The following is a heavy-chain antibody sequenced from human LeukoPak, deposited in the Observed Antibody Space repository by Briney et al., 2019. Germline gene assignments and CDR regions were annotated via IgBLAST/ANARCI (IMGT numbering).Heavy chain of an antibody. D-gene: IGHD5-18*01. J-gene: IGHJ4*02. CDR1: GFTVSRNY. Sequence: PGGSLRLSCAASGFTVSRNYMSWVRQAPGKGLEWVSLISASGGSTYYADSVKGRFTISRDNSKNTVYLQMNSLRAEDTALYYCAKDIQGANWGQGTLVTVSS. V-gene: IGHV3-23*01. CDR3: AKDIQGAN. CDR2: ISASGGST.